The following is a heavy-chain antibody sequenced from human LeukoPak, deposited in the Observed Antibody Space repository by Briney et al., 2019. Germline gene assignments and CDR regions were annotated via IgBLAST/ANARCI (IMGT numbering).Heavy chain of an antibody. V-gene: IGHV3-15*01. CDR2: IKSKTDGGTT. Sequence: GGSLRLSCAVSGFTFSNAWMSWVRQAPGKGREWVGRIKSKTDGGTTDYAAPVKGRFTISRDDSKNTLYLHMNSLRTEDTAVYYCATGSVVTAIPRGYWGQGTLVTVSS. J-gene: IGHJ4*02. CDR1: GFTFSNAW. CDR3: ATGSVVTAIPRGY. D-gene: IGHD2-21*02.